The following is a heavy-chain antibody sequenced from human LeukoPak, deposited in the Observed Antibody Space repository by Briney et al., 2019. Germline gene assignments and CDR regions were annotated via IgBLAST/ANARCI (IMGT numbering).Heavy chain of an antibody. V-gene: IGHV5-51*01. J-gene: IGHJ6*03. Sequence: GESLKISCKGSGYSFTNYWIGWVRQIPGKGLEGMGIIYPGDSDTTYSPSFQGQVTISADKSISTAYLQWSSLKASDTAMYYCARRGDARDRSSWYKTYYNYYMDVWGKGTTVTVSS. CDR3: ARRGDARDRSSWYKTYYNYYMDV. CDR1: GYSFTNYW. CDR2: IYPGDSDT. D-gene: IGHD6-13*01.